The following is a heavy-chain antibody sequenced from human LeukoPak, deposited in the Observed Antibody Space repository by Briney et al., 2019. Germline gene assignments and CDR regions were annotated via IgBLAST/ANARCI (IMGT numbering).Heavy chain of an antibody. Sequence: GGSLRLSCAASGFTFSSYAMSWVRQAPGKGLEWVSGISGSGGRTYYADSVKGRFTISRDNSKNTLYLQMNSLRVEDTAVYYCARDYYDSSAYYYGYYFDYWGQGTLVTVSS. V-gene: IGHV3-23*01. CDR3: ARDYYDSSAYYYGYYFDY. D-gene: IGHD3-22*01. CDR1: GFTFSSYA. CDR2: ISGSGGRT. J-gene: IGHJ4*02.